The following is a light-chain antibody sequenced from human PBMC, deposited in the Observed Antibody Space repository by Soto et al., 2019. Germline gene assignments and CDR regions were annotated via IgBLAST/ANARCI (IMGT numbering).Light chain of an antibody. CDR2: DVT. V-gene: IGLV2-14*03. CDR1: SSDVGGYNY. CDR3: SSYASSSSLV. J-gene: IGLJ1*01. Sequence: QSALTQPVSVSGSPGQSITISCTGTSSDVGGYNYVSWYQQHPDIAPKLMIYDVTNRPSGVSNRSSGSKSGNTASLTISGLQAEDEADYYCSSYASSSSLVFGTGTKVTVL.